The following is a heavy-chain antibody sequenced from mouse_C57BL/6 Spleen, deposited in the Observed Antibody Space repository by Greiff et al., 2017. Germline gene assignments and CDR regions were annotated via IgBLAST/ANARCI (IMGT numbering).Heavy chain of an antibody. CDR1: GFTFSSYG. CDR2: ISSGGSYT. D-gene: IGHD1-1*01. Sequence: EVHLVESGGDLVKPGGSLKLSCAASGFTFSSYGMSWVRQTPDKRLEWVATISSGGSYTYYPDSVKGRFTISRDNAKNTLYLQMSSLKSEDTAMYYGARGGYGSSWYYAMDYWGQGTSVTVSS. J-gene: IGHJ4*01. CDR3: ARGGYGSSWYYAMDY. V-gene: IGHV5-6*01.